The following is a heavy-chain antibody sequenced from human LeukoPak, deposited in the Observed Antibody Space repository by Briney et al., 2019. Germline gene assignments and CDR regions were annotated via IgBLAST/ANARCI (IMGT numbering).Heavy chain of an antibody. CDR3: ARDRLGIAAAGTGFDY. D-gene: IGHD6-13*01. J-gene: IGHJ4*02. CDR1: GYTFTSYG. Sequence: ASVKVPCKASGYTFTSYGISWVRQAPGQGLEWMGWISAYNGNTNYAQKLQGRVTMTTDTSTSTAYMELRSLRSDDTAVYYCARDRLGIAAAGTGFDYWGQGTLVTVSS. V-gene: IGHV1-18*04. CDR2: ISAYNGNT.